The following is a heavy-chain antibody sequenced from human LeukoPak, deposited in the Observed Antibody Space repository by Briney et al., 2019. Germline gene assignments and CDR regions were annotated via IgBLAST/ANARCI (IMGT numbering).Heavy chain of an antibody. CDR1: GYTFTIYC. CDR2: ISAYNGKT. D-gene: IGHD1-26*01. V-gene: IGHV1-18*01. Sequence: ASVKVSCKASGYTFTIYCISWVRQAPGQGLEWMGWISAYNGKTNYAQKLQGRVTMTTDTSTNTAYMELRSLRSDDTAVYYCARDPQQLVGATGGGFEYWGQGTLVTVSS. CDR3: ARDPQQLVGATGGGFEY. J-gene: IGHJ4*02.